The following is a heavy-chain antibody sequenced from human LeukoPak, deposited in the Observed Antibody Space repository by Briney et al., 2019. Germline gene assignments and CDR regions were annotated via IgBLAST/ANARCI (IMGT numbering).Heavy chain of an antibody. V-gene: IGHV4-4*07. Sequence: SETLSLTCTVSGGSISSYYWSWIRQPAGKGLEWIGRIYTSGSTYYNPSLKSRVTISVDTSKNQFSLKLSSVTAADTAVYYCAREGIVVVPAAMNWGQGTLVTVSS. J-gene: IGHJ4*02. D-gene: IGHD2-2*01. CDR3: AREGIVVVPAAMN. CDR2: IYTSGST. CDR1: GGSISSYY.